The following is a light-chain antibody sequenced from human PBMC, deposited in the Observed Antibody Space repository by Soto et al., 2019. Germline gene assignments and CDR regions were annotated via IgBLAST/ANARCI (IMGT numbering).Light chain of an antibody. V-gene: IGKV1-5*01. CDR1: QSIRSW. CDR3: QQYESYSPLT. J-gene: IGKJ4*01. Sequence: IQMTQSHSILSASVGDRVTITCLASQSIRSWLAWYQQKPGKAPKLLIYDAYSLESGVPSRFSGRRSGTEFTLTIAGLQPEDFATYYCQQYESYSPLTFGGGTKVDIK. CDR2: DAY.